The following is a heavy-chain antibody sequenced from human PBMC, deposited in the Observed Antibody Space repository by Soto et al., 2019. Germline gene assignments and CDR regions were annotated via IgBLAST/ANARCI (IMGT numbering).Heavy chain of an antibody. J-gene: IGHJ3*01. CDR3: ARQSGTYDADALHF. D-gene: IGHD1-26*01. Sequence: PGASLKISCKGSGYMFTTYWIGWVRQMPGKGLEWMGIIYPGDSDARYSPSFQGQVTISVDKSISTAYLQWSSLKASDTAMYYCARQSGTYDADALHFWGQGTMVTVSS. CDR1: GYMFTTYW. V-gene: IGHV5-51*01. CDR2: IYPGDSDA.